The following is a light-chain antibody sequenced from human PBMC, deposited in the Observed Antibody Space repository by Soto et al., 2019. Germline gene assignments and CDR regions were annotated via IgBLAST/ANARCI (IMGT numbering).Light chain of an antibody. Sequence: EVVMTQSPATLSVSPGERATLSCRASQSVRSNLVWYQQKPSQAPRLLIYDASTRATGIPARFSGSGSGAEFTLIISSLQSEDFALYFCQQCNNGPYTFGHGTKLEI. CDR2: DAS. CDR1: QSVRSN. CDR3: QQCNNGPYT. J-gene: IGKJ2*01. V-gene: IGKV3-15*01.